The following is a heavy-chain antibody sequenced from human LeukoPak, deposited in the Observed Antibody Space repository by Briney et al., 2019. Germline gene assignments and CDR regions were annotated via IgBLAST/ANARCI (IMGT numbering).Heavy chain of an antibody. CDR1: GFTFSSYA. CDR3: ARDQLNCSGGSCRNWFDP. V-gene: IGHV3-30-3*01. Sequence: PGRSLRLSCAASGFTFSSYAMHWVRQAPGKGREWGAVISYDGSNKYYADSVKGRFTISRDNSKNTLYLQMNSLRAEDTAVYYCARDQLNCSGGSCRNWFDPWGQGTLVTVSS. D-gene: IGHD2-15*01. CDR2: ISYDGSNK. J-gene: IGHJ5*02.